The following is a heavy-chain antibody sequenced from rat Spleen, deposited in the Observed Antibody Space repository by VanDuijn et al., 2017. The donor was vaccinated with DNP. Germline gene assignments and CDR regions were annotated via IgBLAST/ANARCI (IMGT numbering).Heavy chain of an antibody. D-gene: IGHD1-12*03. J-gene: IGHJ4*01. Sequence: QVQLKESGPGMVQPSQTLSLTCTVSGFSLTDYSVHWVRQPPGKVLEWIAAISSGGSTYYNSALNSRLSISRDTSKSQVFLRMNSVQTEDTAMYFCASNYDGYYHQTMDAWGQGTSVTVSS. CDR2: ISSGGST. V-gene: IGHV2S8*01. CDR1: GFSLTDYS. CDR3: ASNYDGYYHQTMDA.